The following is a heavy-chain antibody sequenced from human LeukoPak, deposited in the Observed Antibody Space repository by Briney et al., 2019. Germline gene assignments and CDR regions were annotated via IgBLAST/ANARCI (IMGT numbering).Heavy chain of an antibody. Sequence: ASVKASCKASGYTFTSYGISWVRQAPGQGLEGMGWISAYNGNTNYAQKLQGRVTLTTDTSTSTAYMELRSLRSDDTAVYYCARVLLWFGELSHFDYWGQGTLVTVSS. CDR3: ARVLLWFGELSHFDY. J-gene: IGHJ4*02. CDR2: ISAYNGNT. CDR1: GYTFTSYG. D-gene: IGHD3-10*01. V-gene: IGHV1-18*01.